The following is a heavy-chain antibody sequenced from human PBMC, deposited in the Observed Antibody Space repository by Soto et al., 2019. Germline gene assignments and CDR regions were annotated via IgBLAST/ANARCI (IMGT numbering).Heavy chain of an antibody. V-gene: IGHV1-69*01. CDR1: GGTFSSYA. J-gene: IGHJ4*02. Sequence: QVQLVQSGAEVKKPGSSVKVSCKASGGTFSSYAISWVRQAPGHGLEWMGGIIPIFGTANYAQKFQGRVTITADESTSTAYMELSSLRSEDTAVYYCARRAGYSSGWAAFPFDYWGQGTLVTVSS. CDR3: ARRAGYSSGWAAFPFDY. D-gene: IGHD6-19*01. CDR2: IIPIFGTA.